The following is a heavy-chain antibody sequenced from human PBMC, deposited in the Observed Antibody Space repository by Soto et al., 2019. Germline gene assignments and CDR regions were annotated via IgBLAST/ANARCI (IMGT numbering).Heavy chain of an antibody. J-gene: IGHJ5*02. V-gene: IGHV3-30-3*01. CDR1: GFAFNSHS. D-gene: IGHD3-9*01. CDR2: MTSDGSSK. Sequence: QMHLLESGGGVVQPGKALRLSCAASGFAFNSHSMHWVRQAPGKGLEWLALMTSDGSSKFYADSVKGRCTISRDNSKNTLYLEMNGLRSEDTAVYYCARDRVIRYTGYELDLWGQGTLVTVSS. CDR3: ARDRVIRYTGYELDL.